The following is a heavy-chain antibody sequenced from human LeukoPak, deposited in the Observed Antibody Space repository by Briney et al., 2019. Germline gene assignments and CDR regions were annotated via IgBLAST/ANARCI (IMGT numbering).Heavy chain of an antibody. CDR1: GFTFSSYS. J-gene: IGHJ4*02. D-gene: IGHD3-22*01. CDR2: ISSSSSTI. V-gene: IGHV3-48*01. Sequence: GGSLRLSCAASGFTFSSYSMNWVRQAPGKGLEWVSYISSSSSTIYYADSVKGRFTISRDNAKNSLYLQMNSLRAEDTAVYYCARTPETVVVTPVAPFDYWGQGTLVTVSS. CDR3: ARTPETVVVTPVAPFDY.